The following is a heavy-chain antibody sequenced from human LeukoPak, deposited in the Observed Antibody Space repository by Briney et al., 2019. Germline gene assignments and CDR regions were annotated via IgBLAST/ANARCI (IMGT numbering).Heavy chain of an antibody. CDR3: ARVRVPAATTTYYYYYGMDV. V-gene: IGHV1-69*13. J-gene: IGHJ6*04. CDR1: GDTFSSYA. D-gene: IGHD2-2*01. Sequence: GASVKVPCKASGDTFSSYAINWVRQAPGQGLEWMGGIIPIFGTANYAQKFQDRVTITADESTSTAYMELSSLRSEDTAVYYCARVRVPAATTTYYYYYGMDVWGKGTTVTVSS. CDR2: IIPIFGTA.